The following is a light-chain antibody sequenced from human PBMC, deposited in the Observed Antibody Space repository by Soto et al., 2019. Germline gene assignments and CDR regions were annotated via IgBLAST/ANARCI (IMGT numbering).Light chain of an antibody. CDR3: QQYGSSPYT. V-gene: IGKV3-20*01. CDR1: QSVSSSY. J-gene: IGKJ2*01. Sequence: EIVLTQSPGTLSLSPGERATLSCRASQSVSSSYLAWYQQKPGQAPRLLIYGASSMATGIPARFSGSGSGTDFTLTISRLEPEDFAVYYCQQYGSSPYTFGQGTKLESK. CDR2: GAS.